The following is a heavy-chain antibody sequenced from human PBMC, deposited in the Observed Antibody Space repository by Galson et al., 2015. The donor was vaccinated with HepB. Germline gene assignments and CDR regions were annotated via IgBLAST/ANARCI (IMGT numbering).Heavy chain of an antibody. V-gene: IGHV3-23*01. CDR2: ISASGGST. Sequence: SLRLSCAASGFTFSGYAMSWVRQAPGKGLDWVSGISASGGSTYYADSVKGRFTISRDNSKSTLYLQMNSLRAEDTAVYYCAKDGGDCSGGNCYYFDYWGQGTLSPSPQ. CDR1: GFTFSGYA. D-gene: IGHD2-15*01. CDR3: AKDGGDCSGGNCYYFDY. J-gene: IGHJ4*02.